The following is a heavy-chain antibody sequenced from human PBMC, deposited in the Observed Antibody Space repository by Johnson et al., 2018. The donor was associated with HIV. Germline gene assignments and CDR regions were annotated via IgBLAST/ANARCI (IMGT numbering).Heavy chain of an antibody. J-gene: IGHJ3*02. CDR3: ARDWGLYNWNDPGAFDI. CDR2: ISWNSGSI. Sequence: VQLLESGGGLVQPGRSLRLSCAASGFTFDDYAMHWVRQAPGKGLEWVSGISWNSGSIGYADSVKGRFTISRDNAKNSLYLQMNSLRAEDTAVYYCARDWGLYNWNDPGAFDIWGQGTMVTVSS. CDR1: GFTFDDYA. D-gene: IGHD1-1*01. V-gene: IGHV3-9*01.